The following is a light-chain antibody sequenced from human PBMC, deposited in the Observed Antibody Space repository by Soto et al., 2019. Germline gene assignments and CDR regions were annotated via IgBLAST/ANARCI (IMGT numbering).Light chain of an antibody. J-gene: IGKJ5*01. CDR2: GAS. Sequence: EIVLTQSPGTLSLSPGERATLSCRASQSVSSSYLAWYQQKPGQAPRLLIYGASSRATGIPDRFSGSGSGTEYTLTISRLQSEDFAVYYCQQYDTWPSITFGQGTRLEIK. V-gene: IGKV3-20*01. CDR3: QQYDTWPSIT. CDR1: QSVSSSY.